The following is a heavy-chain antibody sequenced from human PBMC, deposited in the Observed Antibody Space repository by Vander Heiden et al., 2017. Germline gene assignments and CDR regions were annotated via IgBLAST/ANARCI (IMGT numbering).Heavy chain of an antibody. CDR3: ASLKGWSGEGVADY. J-gene: IGHJ4*02. V-gene: IGHV3-53*01. CDR1: GFTVSSKY. CDR2: IYRGGGT. Sequence: EVQLVESGGDWIQPGGSLRLSCEASGFTVSSKYMYWVRQAPGKGLELVSVIYRGGGTYYPDSVKGRFTVSRDNSKNTLYLQMNSLRAEDTAVYYCASLKGWSGEGVADYWGQGALGTVSS. D-gene: IGHD3-10*01.